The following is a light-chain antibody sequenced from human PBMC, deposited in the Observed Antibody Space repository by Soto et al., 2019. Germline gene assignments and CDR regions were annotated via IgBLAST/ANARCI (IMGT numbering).Light chain of an antibody. V-gene: IGKV3-20*01. CDR1: QSVSSSY. CDR3: QQYGSSPYT. CDR2: GAS. J-gene: IGKJ2*01. Sequence: EIVLTQSPGTLSLSPGERVTLSCRASQSVSSSYLAWYQQKPGQAPRLLIYGASSRATGIPDGFSGSGSGTDFTLTISRLEPEDFAVYYCQQYGSSPYTFGQGTKLEIK.